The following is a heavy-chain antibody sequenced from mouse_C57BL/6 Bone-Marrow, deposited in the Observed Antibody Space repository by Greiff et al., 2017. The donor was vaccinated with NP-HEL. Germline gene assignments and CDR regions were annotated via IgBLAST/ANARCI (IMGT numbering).Heavy chain of an antibody. D-gene: IGHD2-3*01. J-gene: IGHJ2*01. CDR1: GFTFSSYG. Sequence: EVMLVESGGDLVKPGGSLKLSCAASGFTFSSYGMSWVRQTPDKRLEWVATISSGGSYTYYLDSVKGRFTISRDNAKNTLYLQMSSLKSEDTAMYYCARHVGDGYYLEDYWGQGTTLTVSS. CDR3: ARHVGDGYYLEDY. CDR2: ISSGGSYT. V-gene: IGHV5-6*01.